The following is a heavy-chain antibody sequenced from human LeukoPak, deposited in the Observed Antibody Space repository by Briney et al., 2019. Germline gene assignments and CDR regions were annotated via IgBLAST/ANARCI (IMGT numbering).Heavy chain of an antibody. Sequence: SETLSLTCTVSGGSISSGDYYWSWIRQPPGKGLEWIGYIYYSGSTYYNPSLKSRVTISVDTSKNQFSLKLSSVTAGDTAVYYCASRAGYTGSWSAFDYWGQGTLVTVSS. CDR3: ASRAGYTGSWSAFDY. V-gene: IGHV4-30-4*08. J-gene: IGHJ4*02. CDR2: IYYSGST. CDR1: GGSISSGDYY. D-gene: IGHD6-13*01.